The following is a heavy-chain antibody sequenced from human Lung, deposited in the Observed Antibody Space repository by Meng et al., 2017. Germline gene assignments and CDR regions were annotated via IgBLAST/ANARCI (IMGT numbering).Heavy chain of an antibody. CDR1: GRTFSTFW. J-gene: IGHJ5*02. Sequence: VQVVGCGGGLVKPGGSLRLSWVASGRTFSTFWMTWVRQAPGKGLEWVGRIKSKVNGGTIVFAAPVKGRFTISIDDPENTLYLQMNSLKTEDTAVYYCTTDLPFTEGGVITTWGQGTLVTVSS. D-gene: IGHD3-16*02. CDR2: IKSKVNGGTI. CDR3: TTDLPFTEGGVITT. V-gene: IGHV3-15*01.